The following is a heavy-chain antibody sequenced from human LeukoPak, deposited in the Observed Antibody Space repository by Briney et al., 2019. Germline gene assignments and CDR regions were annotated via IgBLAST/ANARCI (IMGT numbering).Heavy chain of an antibody. CDR1: GYTFTGYY. J-gene: IGHJ5*02. D-gene: IGHD4-17*01. CDR3: ARDPDDYGDDGWFDP. Sequence: ASVKVSCKASGYTFTGYYMHWVRQAPGQGLEWMGWINPNSGGTNYAQKFQGRVTMTRDTSISTAYMELSRLRSDDTAVYYCARDPDDYGDDGWFDPWGQGILVTVSS. V-gene: IGHV1-2*02. CDR2: INPNSGGT.